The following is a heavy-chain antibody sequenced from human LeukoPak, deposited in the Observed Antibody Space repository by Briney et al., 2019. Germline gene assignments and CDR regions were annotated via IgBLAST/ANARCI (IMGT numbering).Heavy chain of an antibody. Sequence: GGSLRLSCAASGFTFSSYEMNWVRQGPGKGLEWVSYINSSESTIYYADSVKGRFTISRDNAKNSLYLHMNSLRAEDTAVYYCARGRGSGTYYTRGYYMDVWGKGTTVTISS. D-gene: IGHD3-10*01. CDR2: INSSESTI. CDR1: GFTFSSYE. V-gene: IGHV3-48*03. CDR3: ARGRGSGTYYTRGYYMDV. J-gene: IGHJ6*03.